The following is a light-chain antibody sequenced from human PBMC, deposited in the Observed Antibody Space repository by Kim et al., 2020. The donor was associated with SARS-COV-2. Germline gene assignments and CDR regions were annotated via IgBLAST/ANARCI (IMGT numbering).Light chain of an antibody. CDR2: GAS. Sequence: PGERATLSCRASQSVSSDYLAWYQQKPGQAPRLLIYGASNRATGIPGRFSGGGSGTDFTLTISSLEPEDFAVYYCQQYGASPLMYTFGQGT. CDR3: QQYGASPLMYT. CDR1: QSVSSDY. V-gene: IGKV3-20*01. J-gene: IGKJ2*01.